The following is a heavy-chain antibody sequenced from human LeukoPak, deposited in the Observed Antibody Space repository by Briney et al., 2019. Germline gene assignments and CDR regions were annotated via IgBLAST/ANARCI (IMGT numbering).Heavy chain of an antibody. CDR1: GFTFSTYT. J-gene: IGHJ3*02. CDR3: AKDDYGDDNAFDI. Sequence: GGSLRLSCSASGFTFSTYTMTWVRQAPGKGLEWVSSITSRSYIYYADSLKGRFTISRDNAQNSLYLQMKSLRAEDTALYYCAKDDYGDDNAFDIWGQGTMVTVSS. D-gene: IGHD4-17*01. CDR2: ITSRSYI. V-gene: IGHV3-21*04.